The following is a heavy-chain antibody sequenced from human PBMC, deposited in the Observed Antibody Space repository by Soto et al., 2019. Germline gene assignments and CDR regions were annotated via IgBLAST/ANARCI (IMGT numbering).Heavy chain of an antibody. J-gene: IGHJ4*02. CDR2: IYYIGSA. Sequence: SETLSLTCAVSGASISSYYGSWIRQPPGKGLEWIGYIYYIGSANYNPSLKSRVSISIDTSKNQFSLKLSSVTAADTAVYYCARDQIARPQFDYWGQGTLVTVSS. V-gene: IGHV4-59*01. CDR1: GASISSYY. D-gene: IGHD2-21*01. CDR3: ARDQIARPQFDY.